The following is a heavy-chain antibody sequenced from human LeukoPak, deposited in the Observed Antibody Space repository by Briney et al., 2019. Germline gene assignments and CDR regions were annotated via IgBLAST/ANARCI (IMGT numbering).Heavy chain of an antibody. D-gene: IGHD3-22*01. CDR2: IIPIFGTA. V-gene: IGHV1-69*05. Sequence: GASVKVSCKASGGTFSSYAISWVRQAPGQGLEWMGGIIPIFGTANYAQKFQGRVTITTDESTSTAYMELSSLRSEDTAVYYCARGGGYYYDSSGYYRFDYWGQGTLSPSPQ. J-gene: IGHJ4*02. CDR1: GGTFSSYA. CDR3: ARGGGYYYDSSGYYRFDY.